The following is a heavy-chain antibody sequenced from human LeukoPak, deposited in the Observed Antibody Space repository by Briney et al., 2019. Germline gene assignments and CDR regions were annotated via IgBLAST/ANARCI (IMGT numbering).Heavy chain of an antibody. D-gene: IGHD3-16*01. CDR2: VYTSGIT. Sequence: SETLSLTCTVSGGFINSYYWSWIRQPAGKGMEWIGRVYTSGITNYNPSLKSQITMSVDTSKNQFSLKLTSVTAADTAVYYCARHNVFDLGHYYYMDVWGKGATVTVSS. CDR1: GGFINSYY. J-gene: IGHJ6*03. CDR3: ARHNVFDLGHYYYMDV. V-gene: IGHV4-4*07.